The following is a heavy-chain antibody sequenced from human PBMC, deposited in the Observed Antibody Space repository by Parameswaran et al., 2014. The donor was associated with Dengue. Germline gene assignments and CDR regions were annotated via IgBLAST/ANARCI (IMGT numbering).Heavy chain of an antibody. Sequence: IRQPPGKGLEWIGYIYYSGSTNYNPSLKSRVTISVDTSKNQFSLKLSSVTAADTAVYYCARGGGSYPNAPFDYWGQGTLVTVSS. CDR3: ARGGGSYPNAPFDY. CDR2: IYYSGST. D-gene: IGHD1-26*01. V-gene: IGHV4-59*01. J-gene: IGHJ4*02.